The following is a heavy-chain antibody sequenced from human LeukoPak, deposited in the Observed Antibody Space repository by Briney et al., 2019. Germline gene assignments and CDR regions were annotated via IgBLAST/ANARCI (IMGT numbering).Heavy chain of an antibody. CDR3: ARQMATKLTPSTEDY. CDR2: ISSSSSYI. Sequence: AGGSLRLSCAASGFTFSSYSMNWVRQAPGKGLEWVSSISSSSSYIYYADSVKGRFTISRDNAKNSLYLQMNSLRAEDTAVYYCARQMATKLTPSTEDYWGQGTLVTVSS. CDR1: GFTFSSYS. J-gene: IGHJ4*02. D-gene: IGHD5-24*01. V-gene: IGHV3-21*01.